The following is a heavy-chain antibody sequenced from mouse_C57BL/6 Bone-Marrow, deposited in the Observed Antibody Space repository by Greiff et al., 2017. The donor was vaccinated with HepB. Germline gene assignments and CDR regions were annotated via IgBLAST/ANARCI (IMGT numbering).Heavy chain of an antibody. Sequence: EVQLQQSGPGMVKPSQSLSLTCTVTGYSITSGYDWHWIRHFPGNKLEWMGYISYSGSTNYNPSLKSRISITHDTSKNHFFLKLNSVTTEDTATYYCARDRLGYFDVWGTGTTVTVSS. CDR3: ARDRLGYFDV. CDR2: ISYSGST. CDR1: GYSITSGYD. J-gene: IGHJ1*03. V-gene: IGHV3-1*01.